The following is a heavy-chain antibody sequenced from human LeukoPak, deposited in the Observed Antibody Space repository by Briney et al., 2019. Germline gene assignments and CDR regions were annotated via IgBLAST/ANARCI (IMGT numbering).Heavy chain of an antibody. CDR1: GFTMSGIH. V-gene: IGHV3-66*01. CDR2: LYAGGST. CDR3: ARDVGR. J-gene: IGHJ4*02. Sequence: PGGSLRLSCTASGFTMSGIHMNWVRQAPGKGLDWVSGLYAGGSTYYADSVKGRFTISRDNSKNTLYLQMNSLRAEDTAVYYCARDVGRWGQGTLVTVSS.